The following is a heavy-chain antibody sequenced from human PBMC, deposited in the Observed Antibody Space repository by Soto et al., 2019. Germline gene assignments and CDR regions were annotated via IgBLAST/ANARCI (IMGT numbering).Heavy chain of an antibody. D-gene: IGHD2-15*01. V-gene: IGHV1-18*01. J-gene: IGHJ4*02. CDR1: GYTFSSYG. CDR3: ARGPGGPDGPGDY. Sequence: ASVKVSCKASGYTFSSYGINWVRQAPGQGLEWMGWISAYNDNTDYSQRFQGRVTITTDTSASTVYMELSSLRSEDTAVYYCARGPGGPDGPGDYWGQGTLVTVSS. CDR2: ISAYNDNT.